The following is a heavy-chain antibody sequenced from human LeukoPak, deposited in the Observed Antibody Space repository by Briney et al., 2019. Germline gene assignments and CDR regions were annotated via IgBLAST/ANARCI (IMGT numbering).Heavy chain of an antibody. CDR3: ARGGGGYDILTGYYTEDYFDY. V-gene: IGHV5-51*01. CDR1: GYSFTSYW. J-gene: IGHJ4*02. Sequence: GESLKISCKGSGYSFTSYWIGWVRQMPGKGLEWMGIIYPGDSDTRYSPSFQGQVTISADKSISTAYLQWSSLKASDTAMYYCARGGGGYDILTGYYTEDYFDYWGQGTLVTVSS. D-gene: IGHD3-9*01. CDR2: IYPGDSDT.